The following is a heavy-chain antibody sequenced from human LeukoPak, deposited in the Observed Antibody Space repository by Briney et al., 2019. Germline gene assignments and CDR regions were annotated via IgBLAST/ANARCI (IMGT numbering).Heavy chain of an antibody. V-gene: IGHV5-51*01. Sequence: GESLKISCKGSGYSFTSYWIGWVRQMPGKSLEWMGIIYPGDSDTRYSPSFQGQVTISADKSISTAYLQWSSLKASDTAMYYCARLGDSSSGYYDNWFDPWGQGTLVTVSS. CDR2: IYPGDSDT. CDR1: GYSFTSYW. D-gene: IGHD3-22*01. CDR3: ARLGDSSSGYYDNWFDP. J-gene: IGHJ5*02.